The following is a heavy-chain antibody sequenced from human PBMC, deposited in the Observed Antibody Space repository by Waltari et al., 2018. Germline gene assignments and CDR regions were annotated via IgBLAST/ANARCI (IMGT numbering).Heavy chain of an antibody. V-gene: IGHV4-30-2*01. Sequence: QLQLQESGSGLVKPSQTLSLTCAVSGGSISSGGYSWSWIRQPPGKGLEWIGYIYHSGGTYYNPSLKSRVTISVDRSKNQFSLKLSSLRAEDTAVYYCARDNPEFWSGYDYWGQGTLVTVSS. D-gene: IGHD3-3*01. CDR3: ARDNPEFWSGYDY. J-gene: IGHJ4*02. CDR1: GGSISSGGYS. CDR2: IYHSGGT.